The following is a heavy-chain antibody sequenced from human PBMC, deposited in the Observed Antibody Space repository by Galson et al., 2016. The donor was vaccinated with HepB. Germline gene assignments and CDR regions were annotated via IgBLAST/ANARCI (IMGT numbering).Heavy chain of an antibody. CDR1: GFSLSSYG. Sequence: SLRLSCAASGFSLSSYGMQWVRQAPGKGLEWVAVLMHVGGEKDYGDSVKGRFTISRDDSKNTLHLQMNSLRGDDTAVYYCARGYYNAMDVWGQGATDTVSS. CDR2: LMHVGGEK. V-gene: IGHV3-30-3*01. J-gene: IGHJ6*02. CDR3: ARGYYNAMDV.